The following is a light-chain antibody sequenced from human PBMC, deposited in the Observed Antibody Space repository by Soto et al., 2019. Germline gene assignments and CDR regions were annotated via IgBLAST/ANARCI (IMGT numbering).Light chain of an antibody. Sequence: QSAVTQPASVSGSPGQSVTISCTGASSDVGAYEHVSWYQQHPGRAPKLILYDVNNRPSGVSNHFSGSKSGNTTSLVISGLQANDEADYYCSSYSTTNILVFGSGTKVTVL. J-gene: IGLJ1*01. CDR2: DVN. CDR1: SSDVGAYEH. V-gene: IGLV2-14*03. CDR3: SSYSTTNILV.